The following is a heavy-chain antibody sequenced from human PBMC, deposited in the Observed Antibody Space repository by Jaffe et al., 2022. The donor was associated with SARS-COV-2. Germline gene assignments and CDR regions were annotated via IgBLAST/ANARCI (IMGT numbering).Heavy chain of an antibody. D-gene: IGHD5-12*01. CDR2: ISGSGGST. CDR1: GFTFSSYA. V-gene: IGHV3-23*01. CDR3: AKDSPSSIVATIDSFDY. Sequence: EVQLLESGGGLVQPGGSLRLSCAASGFTFSSYAMSWVRQAPGKGLEWVSAISGSGGSTYYADSVKGRFTISRDNSKNTLYLQMNSLRAEDTAVYYCAKDSPSSIVATIDSFDYWGQGTLVTVSS. J-gene: IGHJ4*02.